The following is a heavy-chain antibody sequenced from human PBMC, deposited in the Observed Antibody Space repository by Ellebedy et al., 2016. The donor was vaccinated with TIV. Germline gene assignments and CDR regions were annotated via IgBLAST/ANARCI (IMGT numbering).Heavy chain of an antibody. CDR3: ARVLRRPNETFDI. CDR1: GGSISSYY. V-gene: IGHV4-4*07. J-gene: IGHJ3*02. CDR2: IYNSGST. D-gene: IGHD2/OR15-2a*01. Sequence: MPSETLSLTCSVSGGSISSYYWSWNPQPAGKGLEWIGRIYNSGSTNYNPSLKSRVTMSVDTSKNQFSLNLSSVTAADTAVYYCARVLRRPNETFDIWGQGTMVTVSS.